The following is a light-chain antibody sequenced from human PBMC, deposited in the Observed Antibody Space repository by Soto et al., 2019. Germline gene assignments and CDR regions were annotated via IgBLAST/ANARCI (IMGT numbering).Light chain of an antibody. CDR1: XSVSSSY. V-gene: IGKV3-20*01. CDR3: QQYGSSLSIT. J-gene: IGKJ5*01. CDR2: GAS. Sequence: EIVLTQSPGTLSLSPGERAXXXXXXXXSVSSSYLAWYQQKPGQAPRLLIYGASSRATGIPDRFSGSGSGTDFTLTISRLEPEDFAVYYCQQYGSSLSITFGQGTRLEIK.